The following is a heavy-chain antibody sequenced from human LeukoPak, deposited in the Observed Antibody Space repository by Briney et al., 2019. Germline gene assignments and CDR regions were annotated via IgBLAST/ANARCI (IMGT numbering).Heavy chain of an antibody. CDR3: ARHLWSEGYYFDY. D-gene: IGHD3-3*02. Sequence: PSETLSLTCTVSGGSISSSSYYWSWIRQPPGKGLEWIGYIYYSGSTNYNPSLKSRVTIPVDTSKNQFSLKLSSVTAADTAVYYCARHLWSEGYYFDYWGQGTLVTVSS. CDR2: IYYSGST. V-gene: IGHV4-61*05. J-gene: IGHJ4*02. CDR1: GGSISSSSYY.